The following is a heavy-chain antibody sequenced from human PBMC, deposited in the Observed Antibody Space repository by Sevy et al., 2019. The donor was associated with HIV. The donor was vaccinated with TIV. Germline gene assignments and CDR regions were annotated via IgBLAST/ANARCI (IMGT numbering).Heavy chain of an antibody. J-gene: IGHJ4*02. V-gene: IGHV1-69*13. D-gene: IGHD3-22*01. CDR1: GDTFSNYA. CDR2: ILPILRSA. CDR3: ARLSSALDYDISRPEDY. Sequence: ASVKVSCKASGDTFSNYALSWVRQAPGQGLEWVGGILPILRSAKSAQKFQDRVTITADDSTSTAYMELSSLRFEDTAMYYCARLSSALDYDISRPEDYWGQGTLVTVSS.